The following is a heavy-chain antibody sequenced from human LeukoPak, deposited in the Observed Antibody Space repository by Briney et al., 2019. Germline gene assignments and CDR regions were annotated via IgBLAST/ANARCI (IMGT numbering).Heavy chain of an antibody. V-gene: IGHV1-3*01. CDR1: GYTFTSHP. Sequence: ASVKVSCKAYGYTFTSHPMHWVRQAPGQRLEWMGWINASNGDTKYSQKFQGRVTITRDTSASTAYMEMSSLTSEDAAVYYCAREPDYDSSGYYCDYWGQGTLVTVSS. CDR3: AREPDYDSSGYYCDY. J-gene: IGHJ4*02. CDR2: INASNGDT. D-gene: IGHD3-22*01.